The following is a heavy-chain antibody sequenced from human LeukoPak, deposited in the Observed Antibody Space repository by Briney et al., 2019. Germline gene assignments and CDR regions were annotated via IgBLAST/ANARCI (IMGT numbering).Heavy chain of an antibody. CDR2: ISSSSSYI. CDR1: GFTFSSYS. V-gene: IGHV3-21*01. J-gene: IGHJ4*02. CDR3: ARWPARSTGYYNFDY. D-gene: IGHD3-9*01. Sequence: GGSLRLSCAASGFTFSSYSMNWVRQAPGKGLEWVSSISSSSSYIYYADSVKGRFTISRDNAKHSLYLQMNSLRAEHTAVYYCARWPARSTGYYNFDYWGQGTLVTVSS.